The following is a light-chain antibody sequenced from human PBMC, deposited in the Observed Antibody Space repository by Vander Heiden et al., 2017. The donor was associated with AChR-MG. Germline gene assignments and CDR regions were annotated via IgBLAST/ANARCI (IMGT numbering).Light chain of an antibody. J-gene: IGKJ4*01. CDR2: DAS. CDR3: QQRSYWPLT. V-gene: IGKV3-11*01. CDR1: QSVSSY. Sequence: EIVLTQSPATLSLSPGERATLSCRASQSVSSYLAWYQQKPGQAPRLLIYDASSRATGIPARFSGSGSGTDFTLTISSLEPEDFALYYCQQRSYWPLTFGGGTKVEI.